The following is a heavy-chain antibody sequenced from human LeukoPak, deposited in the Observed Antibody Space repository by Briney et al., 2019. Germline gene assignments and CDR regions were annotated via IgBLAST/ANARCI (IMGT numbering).Heavy chain of an antibody. D-gene: IGHD3-10*01. CDR2: ISSSSSTI. Sequence: GGSLRLSCAASGFTFSSYGMTWVRQAPGKGLEWVSYISSSSSTIYYADSVKGRFTISRDNAKNSLYLQMNSLRAEDTAVYYCARDYGYGSGFFDYWGQGTLVTVSS. V-gene: IGHV3-48*01. J-gene: IGHJ4*02. CDR3: ARDYGYGSGFFDY. CDR1: GFTFSSYG.